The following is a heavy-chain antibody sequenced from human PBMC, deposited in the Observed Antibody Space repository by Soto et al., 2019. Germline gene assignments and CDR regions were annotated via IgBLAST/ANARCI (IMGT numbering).Heavy chain of an antibody. Sequence: GGSLRLSCAASGFPFSSYSMNWVRQAPGKGLEWVSYISSSSSTIYYADSVKGRFTISRDNAKNSLYLQMNSLRAEDTAVYYCARTYCSSTSCYRYAFDIWGQGTMVTVSS. CDR2: ISSSSSTI. D-gene: IGHD2-2*02. J-gene: IGHJ3*02. CDR3: ARTYCSSTSCYRYAFDI. CDR1: GFPFSSYS. V-gene: IGHV3-48*01.